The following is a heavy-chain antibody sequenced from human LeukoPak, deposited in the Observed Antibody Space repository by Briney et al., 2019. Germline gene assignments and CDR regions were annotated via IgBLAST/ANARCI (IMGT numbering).Heavy chain of an antibody. J-gene: IGHJ4*02. CDR1: GFTFRNYA. Sequence: PGGSLRLSCAASGFTFRNYAMSWVRQAPGKGLEWVSTISGSGGSTYYADSVKGRFTISRDNSKNTLYLQMNSLRAEDTAVYYCAKEYYDFWSGYPHDYWGQGTLVTVSS. CDR2: ISGSGGST. D-gene: IGHD3-3*01. V-gene: IGHV3-23*01. CDR3: AKEYYDFWSGYPHDY.